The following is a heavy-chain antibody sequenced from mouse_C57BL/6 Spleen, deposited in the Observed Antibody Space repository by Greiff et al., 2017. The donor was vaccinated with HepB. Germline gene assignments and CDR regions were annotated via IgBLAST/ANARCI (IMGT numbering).Heavy chain of an antibody. J-gene: IGHJ2*01. V-gene: IGHV2-2*01. CDR2: IWSGGST. D-gene: IGHD2-4*01. Sequence: VQLQESGPGLVQPSQSLSITCTVSGFSLTSYGVHWVRQSPGKGLEWLGVIWSGGSTDYNAAFISRLSISKDNSKSQVFFKMNSLQADDTAIYYCARSLPYDYDGGYYFDYWGQGTTLTVSS. CDR3: ARSLPYDYDGGYYFDY. CDR1: GFSLTSYG.